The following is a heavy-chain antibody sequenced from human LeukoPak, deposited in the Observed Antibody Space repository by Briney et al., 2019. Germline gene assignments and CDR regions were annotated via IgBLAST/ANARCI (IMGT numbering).Heavy chain of an antibody. CDR2: IYYSGST. CDR3: ARGGVVGAIDY. CDR1: GGSISSYY. V-gene: IGHV4-59*01. D-gene: IGHD2-15*01. J-gene: IGHJ4*02. Sequence: SETLSLTCTVSGGSISSYYWSWIQQPPGKGLEWIGYIYYSGSTNYNPSLKSRVTISVDTSKNQFSLKLSSVTAADTAVYYCARGGVVGAIDYWGQGTLVTVSS.